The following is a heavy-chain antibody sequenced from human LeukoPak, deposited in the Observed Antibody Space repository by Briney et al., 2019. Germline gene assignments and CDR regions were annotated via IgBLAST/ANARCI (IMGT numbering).Heavy chain of an antibody. V-gene: IGHV1-2*02. Sequence: GASVKVSCKASGYTFTGYYIHWVRQAPGQGLEWMGWINPNSGDTNYAQKFQGRVTMTRDTSISTAYLELSRLRFDDTATYYCGRFGGGETVVSPDYWGQGTLVTVSS. D-gene: IGHD3-16*01. CDR1: GYTFTGYY. CDR2: INPNSGDT. J-gene: IGHJ4*02. CDR3: GRFGGGETVVSPDY.